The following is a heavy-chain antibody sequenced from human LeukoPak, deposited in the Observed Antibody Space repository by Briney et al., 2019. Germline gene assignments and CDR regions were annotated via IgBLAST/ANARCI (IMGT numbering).Heavy chain of an antibody. D-gene: IGHD2-2*01. J-gene: IGHJ4*02. V-gene: IGHV4-34*01. CDR3: ARGLQLLGYCSSTSCYAGNY. CDR1: GGSFSGYY. CDR2: INHSGST. Sequence: SETLSLTCPVYGGSFSGYYWSWVRQPPGKGLEWIGEINHSGSTNYNPSLKSRVTISVDTSKNQFSLKLSSVTAADTAVYYCARGLQLLGYCSSTSCYAGNYWGQGTLVTVSS.